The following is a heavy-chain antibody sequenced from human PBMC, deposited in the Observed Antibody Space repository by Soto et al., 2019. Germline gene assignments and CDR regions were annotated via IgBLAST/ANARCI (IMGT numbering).Heavy chain of an antibody. CDR2: IYYSGST. Sequence: PSETLSLTCTVSGGSISCGDYYWAWIRQTPGKGLEWIGNIYYSGSTYYNPSLKSRVAISVDTSKNHFSLKLSSVTAADTAVYYCASRKSSPYFDYWGQGTPVTVSS. V-gene: IGHV4-30-4*01. CDR3: ASRKSSPYFDY. J-gene: IGHJ4*02. D-gene: IGHD3-10*01. CDR1: GGSISCGDYY.